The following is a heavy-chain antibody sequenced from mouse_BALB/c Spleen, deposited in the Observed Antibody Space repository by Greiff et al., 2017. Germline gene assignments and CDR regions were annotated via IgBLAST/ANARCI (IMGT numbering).Heavy chain of an antibody. Sequence: EVHLVESGPGLVKPSQSLSLTCTVTGYSITSDYAWNWIRQFPGNKLEWMGYISYSGSTSYNPSLKSRISITRDTSKNQFFLQLNSVTTEDTATYYCARRGPSFDVWGAGTTVTVSS. V-gene: IGHV3-2*02. CDR2: ISYSGST. CDR1: GYSITSDYA. J-gene: IGHJ1*01. CDR3: ARRGPSFDV.